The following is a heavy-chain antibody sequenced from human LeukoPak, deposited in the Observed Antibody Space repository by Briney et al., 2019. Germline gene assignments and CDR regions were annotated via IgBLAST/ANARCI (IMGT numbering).Heavy chain of an antibody. CDR2: ISAYNGNT. J-gene: IGHJ4*02. V-gene: IGHV1-18*01. CDR1: GYTFTSYG. CDR3: AISGGSSSWYSVLTFDY. Sequence: ASVTVSCKASGYTFTSYGISWVRQAPGQGLEWMGWISAYNGNTNYAQKLQGRVTMTTDTSTSTAYMELRSLRSDDTAVYYCAISGGSSSWYSVLTFDYWGQGTLVTVSS. D-gene: IGHD6-13*01.